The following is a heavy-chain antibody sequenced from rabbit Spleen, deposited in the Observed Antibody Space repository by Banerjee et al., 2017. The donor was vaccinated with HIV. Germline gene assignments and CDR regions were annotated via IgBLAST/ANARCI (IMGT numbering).Heavy chain of an antibody. V-gene: IGHV1S40*01. D-gene: IGHD1-1*01. CDR2: INAATAKP. J-gene: IGHJ4*01. CDR1: GLSFSSGHD. Sequence: QQLVESGGGLVKPGASLTLTCKASGLSFSSGHDMCWVRQAPGKGLEWIGCINAATAKPVYATWAKGRFTISRTSSTTVTLRMTSLTAADTATYFCARDLVAVIGWNFSLWGPGTLVTVS. CDR3: ARDLVAVIGWNFSL.